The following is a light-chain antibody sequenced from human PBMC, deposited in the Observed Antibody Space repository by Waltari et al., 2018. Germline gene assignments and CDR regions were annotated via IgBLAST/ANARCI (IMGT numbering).Light chain of an antibody. Sequence: QSALTQPASVSGSPGQSITISCTGTSSDVGSYNLVSWYQQHPGKAPKLMLYEGSKRPSEFSNRFSGSKSGNTASLTSSGLQAEDEADYYCCSYAGSSTFGVFGGGTKLTVL. CDR3: CSYAGSSTFGV. J-gene: IGLJ3*02. CDR1: SSDVGSYNL. CDR2: EGS. V-gene: IGLV2-23*03.